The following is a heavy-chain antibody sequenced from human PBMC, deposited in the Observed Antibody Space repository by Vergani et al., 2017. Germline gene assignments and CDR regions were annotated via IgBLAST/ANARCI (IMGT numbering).Heavy chain of an antibody. D-gene: IGHD5-18*01. Sequence: QVQLVESGGGVVQPGRSLRLSCAASGFTFSSYGMHWVRQAPGKGLEWVAVISYDGSNKYYADSVKGRFTISRDNSKNTLYLQMNSLRAEDTAVYYCAKDPYVDTAMGGFDYWGQGTLVTVSS. CDR3: AKDPYVDTAMGGFDY. CDR1: GFTFSSYG. CDR2: ISYDGSNK. J-gene: IGHJ4*02. V-gene: IGHV3-30*18.